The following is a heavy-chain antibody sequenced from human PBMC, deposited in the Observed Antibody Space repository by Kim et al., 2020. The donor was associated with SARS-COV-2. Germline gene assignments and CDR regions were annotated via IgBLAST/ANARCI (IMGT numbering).Heavy chain of an antibody. V-gene: IGHV1-18*04. J-gene: IGHJ3*02. CDR3: ATGLADRSGSYFRPDGAFDI. D-gene: IGHD3-10*01. CDR1: GYTFTSYG. Sequence: ASVKVSCKASGYTFTSYGISWVRQAPGQGLEWMGWISAYNGNTNYAQKLQGRVTMTTDTSTSTAYMELRSLRSDDTAVYYCATGLADRSGSYFRPDGAFDIWGQGTMVTVSS. CDR2: ISAYNGNT.